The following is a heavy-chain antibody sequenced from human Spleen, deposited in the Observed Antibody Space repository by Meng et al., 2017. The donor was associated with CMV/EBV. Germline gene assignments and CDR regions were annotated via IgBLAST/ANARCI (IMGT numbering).Heavy chain of an antibody. J-gene: IGHJ4*02. D-gene: IGHD2-2*01. CDR3: ARVPVVVQAAIFDY. Sequence: GSLRLSCAVNGGSFSGYYWSWIRQPPGKGLEWIGEINHSGSTNYNPSLKSRVTISVDTTKNQFSRQLSSVTAADTAVYYCARVPVVVQAAIFDYWGQGTLVTVSS. V-gene: IGHV4-34*01. CDR1: GGSFSGYY. CDR2: INHSGST.